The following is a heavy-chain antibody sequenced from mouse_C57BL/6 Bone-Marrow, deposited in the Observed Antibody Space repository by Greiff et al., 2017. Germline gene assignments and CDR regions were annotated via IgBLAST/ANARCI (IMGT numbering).Heavy chain of an antibody. CDR2: RLPSIGRT. Sequence: QVQLQQSGSELRSPGSSVKLSCKDFDSEVFPIAYMSWVRQKPGHGFEWIGGRLPSIGRTIYGEKFEDKATLDADTLSNTAYLELNSLTSEDSAIYYCARWWLRRRDFDYWGQGTTLTVSS. J-gene: IGHJ2*01. CDR1: DSEVFPIAY. V-gene: IGHV15-2*01. D-gene: IGHD2-2*01. CDR3: ARWWLRRRDFDY.